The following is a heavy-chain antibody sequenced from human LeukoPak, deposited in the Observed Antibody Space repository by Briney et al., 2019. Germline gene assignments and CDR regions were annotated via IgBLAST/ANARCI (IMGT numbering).Heavy chain of an antibody. CDR3: ARVGYSGSTTGIDP. Sequence: SETLSLTCTVSVTSISSYYWSLIRQPAGKGLEWIGRIYTSGSTNYNPSLKSRVTMSVDTSKNQFSLKLSSVTAADTAVYYCARVGYSGSTTGIDPWGQGNLVTVSS. CDR1: VTSISSYY. CDR2: IYTSGST. J-gene: IGHJ5*02. V-gene: IGHV4-4*07. D-gene: IGHD1-26*01.